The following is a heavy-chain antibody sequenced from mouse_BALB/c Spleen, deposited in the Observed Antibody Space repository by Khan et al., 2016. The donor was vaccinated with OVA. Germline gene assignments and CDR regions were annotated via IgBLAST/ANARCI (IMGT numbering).Heavy chain of an antibody. CDR1: GFTFSSFG. J-gene: IGHJ2*01. CDR2: ISGDSYTI. Sequence: EVELVESGGGLVQPGGSRKLSCVASGFTFSSFGMHWVRQAPEKGLEWVAYISGDSYTIYYTGTVKGRFTISRDNPKNTLFLQMTSLRSEDMAMYYCARSYFYGYYFDQWGQGTTLTVSS. V-gene: IGHV5-17*02. CDR3: ARSYFYGYYFDQ. D-gene: IGHD1-1*01.